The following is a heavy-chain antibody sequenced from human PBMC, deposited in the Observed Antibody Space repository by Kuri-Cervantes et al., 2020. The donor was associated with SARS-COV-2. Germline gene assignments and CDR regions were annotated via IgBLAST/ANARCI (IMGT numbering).Heavy chain of an antibody. J-gene: IGHJ4*02. CDR1: DDSISRGYY. Sequence: SQTLSLTCAVSDDSISRGYYWGWIRQSPGKGLEWIGSIYHSGSIFYNPSLKSRVTILLDTSKNQLSLKLSSVTAADTAVYYCARRNLRFLAGGYYFDYWGQGTLVTVSS. CDR3: ARRNLRFLAGGYYFDY. CDR2: IYHSGSI. D-gene: IGHD3-3*01. V-gene: IGHV4-38-2*01.